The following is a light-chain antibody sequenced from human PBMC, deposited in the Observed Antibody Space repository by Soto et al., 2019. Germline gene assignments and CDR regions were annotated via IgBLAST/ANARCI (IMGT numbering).Light chain of an antibody. J-gene: IGKJ5*01. V-gene: IGKV3-11*01. CDR1: QSVSSY. CDR3: QQYGSSPIT. CDR2: DAS. Sequence: EIVLTQSPATLSLSPGERATLSCRASQSVSSYLAWYQQKPGQAPRLLIYDASNRATGIPAGFSGSGSGTDFTLTISSLEPEDFAVYYCQQYGSSPITFGQGTRLEIK.